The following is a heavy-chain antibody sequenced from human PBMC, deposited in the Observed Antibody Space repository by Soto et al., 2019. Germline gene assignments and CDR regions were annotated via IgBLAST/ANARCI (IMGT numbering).Heavy chain of an antibody. V-gene: IGHV3-7*01. J-gene: IGHJ4*01. D-gene: IGHD3-16*01. Sequence: SLRLSCAASGFTFSTYWMTWVRQPPGKGLEWVANLDQDGSERYYVDSVRGRFTISRDNTKNSLILQMNSLRTEDTAVYYCVCGGNFFVYWGQGTLVTVSS. CDR3: VCGGNFFVY. CDR2: LDQDGSER. CDR1: GFTFSTYW.